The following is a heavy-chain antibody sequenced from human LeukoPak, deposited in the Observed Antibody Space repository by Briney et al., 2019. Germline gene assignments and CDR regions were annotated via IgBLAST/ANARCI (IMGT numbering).Heavy chain of an antibody. CDR3: ARDLSPVVRASPMGY. Sequence: PGGSLRLSCAASGFTFSSYSMTWVRQAPGKGLEWGSVISGSGGATYYADSVKGPFTISRDNSKNTLCLQMNSLRAEDTAVYYCARDLSPVVRASPMGYWGQGTLVTVSS. J-gene: IGHJ4*02. CDR1: GFTFSSYS. V-gene: IGHV3-23*01. CDR2: ISGSGGAT. D-gene: IGHD3-10*01.